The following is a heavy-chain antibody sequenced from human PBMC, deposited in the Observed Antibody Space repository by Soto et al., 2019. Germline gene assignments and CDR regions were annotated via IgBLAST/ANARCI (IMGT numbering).Heavy chain of an antibody. D-gene: IGHD3-10*01. CDR2: VFPGGPT. CDR1: GDPITSYF. V-gene: IGHV4-4*07. J-gene: IGHJ4*02. Sequence: LSLTCNVSGDPITSYFWTWIRQPAGKGLEWIGHVFPGGPTSHNSSLKSRVSMSIDASKXQXXLXLXSXTXXXTAVXYCARTLSGFTYGSRQFYFDYWGQGTLVTVSS. CDR3: ARTLSGFTYGSRQFYFDY.